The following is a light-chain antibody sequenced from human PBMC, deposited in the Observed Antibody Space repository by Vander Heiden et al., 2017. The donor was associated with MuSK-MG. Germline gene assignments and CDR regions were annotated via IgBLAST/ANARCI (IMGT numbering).Light chain of an antibody. J-gene: IGLJ2*01. CDR2: EVT. Sequence: QSALTQPPSASGSPGQSVTISCTGTSSDVGGYNYVSWYQQYPGRVPKRRSYEVTKRPSGVPDRVSGSKSGNNDSLTVSGLQTDDEADYDCSSYGGFNKWIIGGGTKLTVL. CDR1: SSDVGGYNY. V-gene: IGLV2-8*01. CDR3: SSYGGFNKWI.